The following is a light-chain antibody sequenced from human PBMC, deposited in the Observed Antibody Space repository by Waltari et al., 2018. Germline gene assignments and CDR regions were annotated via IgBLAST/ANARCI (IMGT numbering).Light chain of an antibody. CDR1: QGISSY. Sequence: AIRITQSPSSLSASTVDRVTITCRASQGISSYLAWYQQKPGKAPKVLIYSASTWQSGVPSRFSGSGSGTDFTLTISCLQSEDFAIYYCQQYYSNPATFGQGTKVEIK. CDR3: QQYYSNPAT. J-gene: IGKJ1*01. V-gene: IGKV1-8*01. CDR2: SAS.